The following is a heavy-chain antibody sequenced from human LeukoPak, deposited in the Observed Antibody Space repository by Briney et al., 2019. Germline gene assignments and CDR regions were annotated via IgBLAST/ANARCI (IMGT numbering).Heavy chain of an antibody. D-gene: IGHD3-10*01. CDR1: GGSISSGGYY. CDR3: ARQREDYYGSGSRNWFDP. V-gene: IGHV4-61*08. J-gene: IGHJ5*02. Sequence: SETLSLTCTVSGGSISSGGYYWSWIRQHPGKGLEWIGYIYYSGSTYYNPSLKSRVTISVDTSKNQFSLKLSSVTAADTAVYYCARQREDYYGSGSRNWFDPWGQGTLVTVSS. CDR2: IYYSGST.